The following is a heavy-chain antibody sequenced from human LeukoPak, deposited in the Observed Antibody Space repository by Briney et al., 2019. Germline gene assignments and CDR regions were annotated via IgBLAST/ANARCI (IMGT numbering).Heavy chain of an antibody. V-gene: IGHV1-69*04. CDR1: GGTFSSYA. Sequence: SVKVSCKASGGTFSSYAISWVRQAPGQGLEWMGRIIPILGIANYAQKFQGRVTITADKSTSTAYMELSSLRSEDTAVYYCARGGGDGYNSPFDYWGQGTLVTVSS. CDR3: ARGGGDGYNSPFDY. CDR2: IIPILGIA. J-gene: IGHJ4*02. D-gene: IGHD5-24*01.